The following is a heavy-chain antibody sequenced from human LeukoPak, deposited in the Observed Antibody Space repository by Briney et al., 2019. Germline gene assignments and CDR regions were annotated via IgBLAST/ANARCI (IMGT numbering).Heavy chain of an antibody. CDR3: AKADTTGTDHRFDP. D-gene: IGHD1-1*01. V-gene: IGHV4-38-2*01. J-gene: IGHJ5*02. CDR2: IYHSGST. Sequence: SETLSLTCAVSGYSISSGYYWGWLRQPPGKGLEWIGNIYHSGSTYYNPSLKSRVTISVDTSKNQFSLKLSSVTAADTAVYYCAKADTTGTDHRFDPWGQGTLVTVSS. CDR1: GYSISSGYY.